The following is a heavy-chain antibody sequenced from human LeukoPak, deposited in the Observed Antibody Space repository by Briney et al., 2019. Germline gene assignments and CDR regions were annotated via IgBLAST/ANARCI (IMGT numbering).Heavy chain of an antibody. CDR3: ARESDGSGSYFGIDY. CDR2: IYYSGST. D-gene: IGHD3-10*01. CDR1: GGSISSSSYY. Sequence: SETLSLTCTVSGGSISSSSYYWGWIRQPPGKGLEWIGSIYYSGSTYYNPSLKSRVTISVDTSKNQFSLKLSSVTAADTAVYYCARESDGSGSYFGIDYWGQGTLVTVSS. V-gene: IGHV4-39*07. J-gene: IGHJ4*02.